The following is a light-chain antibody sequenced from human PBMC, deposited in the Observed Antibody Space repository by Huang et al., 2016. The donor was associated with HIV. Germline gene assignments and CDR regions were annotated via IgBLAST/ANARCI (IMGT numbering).Light chain of an antibody. J-gene: IGKJ2*01. CDR2: GAS. V-gene: IGKV3-15*01. CDR3: QQYSNMNT. CDR1: QSVGSS. Sequence: EIQMTQSPGTLSVSPGERVTLYCRASQSVGSSLAWFQHKPGQAPRLVIYGASTRATDIPFRFSGSGSGTEFTLSINSLQSEDYAVYYCQQYSNMNTFGQGTRLEIK.